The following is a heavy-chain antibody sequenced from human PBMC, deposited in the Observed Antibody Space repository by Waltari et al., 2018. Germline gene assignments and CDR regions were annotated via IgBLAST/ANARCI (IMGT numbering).Heavy chain of an antibody. Sequence: QVQLVQSGAEVKKPGASVKVSCKASGYTFTSYDINWVRQATGPGPEWMGWMNPNSGNTGYAQKFQGRVTMTRNTSISTAYMELSSLRSEDTAVYYCARYPADTAMANPLDYYYGMDVWGQGTTVTVSS. CDR3: ARYPADTAMANPLDYYYGMDV. J-gene: IGHJ6*02. CDR2: MNPNSGNT. D-gene: IGHD5-18*01. CDR1: GYTFTSYD. V-gene: IGHV1-8*01.